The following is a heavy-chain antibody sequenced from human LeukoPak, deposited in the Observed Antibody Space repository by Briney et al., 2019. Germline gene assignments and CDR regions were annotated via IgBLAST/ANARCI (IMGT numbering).Heavy chain of an antibody. J-gene: IGHJ6*02. CDR1: GGSISSYY. D-gene: IGHD3-10*01. V-gene: IGHV4-59*08. CDR2: IYYSGST. Sequence: PSETLSLTCTVSGGSISSYYWSWIRQPPGKGLEWIGYIYYSGSTNYNPSLKSRVTISVDTSKNQFSLKLSSVTAADTAVYYCARFSSVTMVRGVAYYYYYGMDVWGQGTTVAVSS. CDR3: ARFSSVTMVRGVAYYYYYGMDV.